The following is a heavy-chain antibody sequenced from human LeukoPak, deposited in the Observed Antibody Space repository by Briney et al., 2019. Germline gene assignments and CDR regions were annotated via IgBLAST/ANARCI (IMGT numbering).Heavy chain of an antibody. CDR1: GGSISSSSYY. J-gene: IGHJ5*02. D-gene: IGHD6-19*01. CDR2: IYYSGST. Sequence: SETLSLTCTVSGGSISSSSYYWGWIRQPPGKGLEWIGSIYYSGSTYYSPSLKSRVTISVDTSKNQFSLKLSSVTAADTAVYYCARGVAVAGNWFDPWGQGTLVTVSS. V-gene: IGHV4-39*07. CDR3: ARGVAVAGNWFDP.